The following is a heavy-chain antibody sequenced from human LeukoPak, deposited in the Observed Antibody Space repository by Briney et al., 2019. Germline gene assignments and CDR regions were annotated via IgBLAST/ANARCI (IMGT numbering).Heavy chain of an antibody. D-gene: IGHD6-13*01. V-gene: IGHV4-34*01. CDR1: GGSFSGYY. J-gene: IGHJ4*02. Sequence: PSETLSLTCAVYGGSFSGYYWSWIRQPPGKGLEWIGEINHSGSTNYNPSLKSRVTISVDTSKNQFSLKLSSVTAADTAVYYCARDIAAAGTAYWGQGNLVTVSS. CDR2: INHSGST. CDR3: ARDIAAAGTAY.